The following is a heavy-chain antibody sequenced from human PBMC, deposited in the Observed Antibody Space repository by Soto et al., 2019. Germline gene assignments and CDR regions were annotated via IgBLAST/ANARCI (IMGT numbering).Heavy chain of an antibody. D-gene: IGHD6-19*01. CDR3: ARRGIAVAGSGGYYYGMDV. J-gene: IGHJ6*02. CDR1: GYSFTSYW. Sequence: PGESLKISCKGSGYSFTSYWISWVRQMPGKGLEWMGRIDPSDSYTNYSPSFQGHVTISADKSISTAYLQWSGLKASDTAMYYCARRGIAVAGSGGYYYGMDVWGQGTTVTVSS. CDR2: IDPSDSYT. V-gene: IGHV5-10-1*01.